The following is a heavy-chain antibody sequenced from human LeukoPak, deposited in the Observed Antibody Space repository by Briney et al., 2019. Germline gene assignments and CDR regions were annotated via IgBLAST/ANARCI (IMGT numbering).Heavy chain of an antibody. CDR2: INPNSGGT. D-gene: IGHD6-13*01. J-gene: IGHJ4*02. CDR1: GYTFTGYY. Sequence: ASVKVSCKAFGYTFTGYYMHWVRQAPGQGLEWMGWINPNSGGTKYAQQFQGRVTMTRDTSISTAYMELTRLTSDDTAVYYCARGEGDSSSWPLNYWGQGTLVPVSS. V-gene: IGHV1-2*02. CDR3: ARGEGDSSSWPLNY.